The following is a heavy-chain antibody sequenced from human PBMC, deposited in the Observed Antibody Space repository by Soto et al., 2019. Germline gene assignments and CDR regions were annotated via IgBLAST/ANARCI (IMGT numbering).Heavy chain of an antibody. CDR1: GGSVSSSYW. Sequence: QVQLQESGPGLVKPSGTLSLTCAVSGGSVSSSYWWSWVRQSPGKGLEWMGEIYHSGSAHYTPPPRSRATIPLDKSKNQSSLRLASVTAADTAVYYCARVPRVVGSADDAFDIWGPGTRVIVSS. V-gene: IGHV4-4*02. D-gene: IGHD2-21*02. CDR2: IYHSGSA. J-gene: IGHJ3*02. CDR3: ARVPRVVGSADDAFDI.